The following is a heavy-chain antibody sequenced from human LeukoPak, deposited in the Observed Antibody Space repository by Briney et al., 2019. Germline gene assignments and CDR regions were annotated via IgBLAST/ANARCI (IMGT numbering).Heavy chain of an antibody. CDR2: ISSNGGST. CDR3: VKGFSGAWKGACAY. J-gene: IGHJ4*02. Sequence: GGSLRLPCAASGFPYRSYGKLGLRQAPGKGLEYVSAISSNGGSTYYADSVKGRFTISRDNSKNTLYLQMSSLRAEDTAVYYCVKGFSGAWKGACAYWSQGTLVTVSS. V-gene: IGHV3-64D*09. CDR1: GFPYRSYG. D-gene: IGHD6-19*01.